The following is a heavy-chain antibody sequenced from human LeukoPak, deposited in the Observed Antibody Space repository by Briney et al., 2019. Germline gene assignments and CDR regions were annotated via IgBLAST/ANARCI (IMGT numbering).Heavy chain of an antibody. CDR2: IYPGDSDT. J-gene: IGHJ4*02. CDR1: GYSFTSYW. Sequence: GESLKICCKGSGYSFTSYWIGWVHQMPGKGLEWMGIIYPGDSDTRYSPSFHRQVTISADKSISTAYLQWSSLKASDTAMYYCASRGGLQRTYIDCWGQGTLVTVSS. V-gene: IGHV5-51*07. D-gene: IGHD4-11*01. CDR3: ASRGGLQRTYIDC.